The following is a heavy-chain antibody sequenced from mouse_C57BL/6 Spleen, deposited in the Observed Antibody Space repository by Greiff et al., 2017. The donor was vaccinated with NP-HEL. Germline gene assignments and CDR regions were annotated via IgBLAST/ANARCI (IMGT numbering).Heavy chain of an antibody. V-gene: IGHV1-64*01. CDR3: ARGGGITTVVGRGYFDY. CDR2: IHPNSGST. D-gene: IGHD1-1*01. J-gene: IGHJ2*01. CDR1: GYTFTSYW. Sequence: QVQLQQPGAELVKPGASVKLSCKASGYTFTSYWMHWVKQRPGQGLEWIGMIHPNSGSTNYNEKFKSKATLTVDKSSSTAYMQLSSLTSEDSAVYYCARGGGITTVVGRGYFDYWGQGTTLTVSS.